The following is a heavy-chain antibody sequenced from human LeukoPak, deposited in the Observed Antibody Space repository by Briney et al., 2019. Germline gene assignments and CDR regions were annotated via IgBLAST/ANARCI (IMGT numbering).Heavy chain of an antibody. CDR1: GFTLSSYW. D-gene: IGHD6-13*01. CDR2: IWSVGGST. V-gene: IGHV3-33*01. Sequence: GRSLRLSCAASGFTLSSYWMGWVRHAPRKGQGWVAVIWSVGGSTHYTDSVTGRFTISRDKSKNTLYLQMSSLRAEDTALYYCARGQPPSYYDMDVWGQGTTVTVSS. CDR3: ARGQPPSYYDMDV. J-gene: IGHJ6*02.